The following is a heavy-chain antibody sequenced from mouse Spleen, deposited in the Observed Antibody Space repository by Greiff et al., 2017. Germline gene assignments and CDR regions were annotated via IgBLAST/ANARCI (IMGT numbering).Heavy chain of an antibody. V-gene: IGHV2-6-1*01. D-gene: IGHD2-3*01. CDR1: GFSLTSYG. J-gene: IGHJ3*01. CDR2: IWSDGST. Sequence: VKVEESGPGLVAPSQSLSITCTISGFSLTSYGVHWVRQPPGKGLEWLVVIWSDGSTTYNSALKSRLSISKDNSKSQVFLKMNSLQTDDTAMYYCARHGDGYYDWFAYWGQGTLVTVSA. CDR3: ARHGDGYYDWFAY.